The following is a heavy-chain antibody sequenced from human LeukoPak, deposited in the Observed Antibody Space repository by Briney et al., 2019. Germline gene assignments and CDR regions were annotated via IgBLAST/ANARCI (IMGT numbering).Heavy chain of an antibody. CDR3: ARDQSGYLQGYFDY. V-gene: IGHV4-59*12. CDR1: GGSISSYY. D-gene: IGHD3-22*01. J-gene: IGHJ4*02. CDR2: IYYSGST. Sequence: SETLSLTCTVSGGSISSYYWSWIRQPPGKGLEGIGYIYYSGSTNYNPSLKSRVTISVDTSKNQFSLKLSSVTAADTAVYYCARDQSGYLQGYFDYWGQGTLVTVSS.